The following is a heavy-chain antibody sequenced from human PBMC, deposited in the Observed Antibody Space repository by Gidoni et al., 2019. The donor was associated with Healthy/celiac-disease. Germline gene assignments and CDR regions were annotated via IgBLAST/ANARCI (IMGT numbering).Heavy chain of an antibody. CDR1: GYTFTSYD. CDR2: MNPNSGNT. Sequence: QLQLVQSGAEVKKPVASVKVSCKASGYTFTSYDINWVRQATGQGLEWMGWMNPNSGNTGYAQKFQGRVTMTRNTSISTAYMELSSLRSEDTAVYYCALTGIAATTDAFDIWGQGTMVTVSS. CDR3: ALTGIAATTDAFDI. D-gene: IGHD6-13*01. J-gene: IGHJ3*02. V-gene: IGHV1-8*01.